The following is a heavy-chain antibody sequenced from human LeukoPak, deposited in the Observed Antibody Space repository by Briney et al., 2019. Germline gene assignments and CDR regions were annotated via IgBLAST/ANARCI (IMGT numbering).Heavy chain of an antibody. CDR1: GFSFSSYA. D-gene: IGHD1-1*01. CDR3: ARATWVSNADAVC. CDR2: KKGGGET. V-gene: IGHV3-23*01. Sequence: GGSLRLSCTACGFSFSSYAMTWVRRAPARGLEGVSNKKGGGETFYAASGKGRFTLPRDRSRNTVVLQLNDLRGEDKAIYYCARATWVSNADAVCGGQGTLVTVSS. J-gene: IGHJ4*02.